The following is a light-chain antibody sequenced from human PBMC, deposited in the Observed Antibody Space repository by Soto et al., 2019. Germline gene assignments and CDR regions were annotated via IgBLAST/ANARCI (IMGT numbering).Light chain of an antibody. CDR1: QTIVYNTNNKSY. Sequence: IVMTQSPDSLAVSLGEGATIICKCSQTIVYNTNNKSYVAWYQQKPGQPQKLLIYWASTRESGVPDRFSGSGSGTDFTLTISRLEPEDFAVYYCQQYGSSPGFGQGTRLEIK. CDR3: QQYGSSPG. CDR2: WAS. J-gene: IGKJ5*01. V-gene: IGKV4-1*01.